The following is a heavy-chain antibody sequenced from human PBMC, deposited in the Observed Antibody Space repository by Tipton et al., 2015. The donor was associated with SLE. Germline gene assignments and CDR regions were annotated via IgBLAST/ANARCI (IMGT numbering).Heavy chain of an antibody. V-gene: IGHV4-38-2*02. Sequence: TLSLTCTVSGYSISSGYHWGWIRQPPGKGLEWIGSIYHSGSTYYNPSLKSRVTISVDTSKNQFSLKLSSVTAADTAVYYCARAGRAWNLFDSWGQGTLVTVSS. CDR2: IYHSGST. D-gene: IGHD1-1*01. CDR3: ARAGRAWNLFDS. CDR1: GYSISSGYH. J-gene: IGHJ4*02.